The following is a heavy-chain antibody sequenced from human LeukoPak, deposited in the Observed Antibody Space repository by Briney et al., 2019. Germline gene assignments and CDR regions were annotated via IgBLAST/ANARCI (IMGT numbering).Heavy chain of an antibody. V-gene: IGHV3-21*01. CDR3: AKAVHYDTLAGPGRDHYYYYGMDV. CDR1: GFTFSSYS. J-gene: IGHJ6*02. Sequence: GGSLRLSCAASGFTFSSYSMNWVRQAPGKGLEWVSSISSSSSYIYYADSVKGRFTISRDSAKNSLYLQMNSLRAEDTAVYYCAKAVHYDTLAGPGRDHYYYYGMDVWGQGTTVTVSS. D-gene: IGHD3-9*01. CDR2: ISSSSSYI.